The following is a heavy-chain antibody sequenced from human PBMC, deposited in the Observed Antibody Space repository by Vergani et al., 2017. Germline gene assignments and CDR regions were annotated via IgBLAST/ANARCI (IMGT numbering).Heavy chain of an antibody. CDR3: ARFSSSWYFYGMDV. J-gene: IGHJ6*02. V-gene: IGHV3-21*01. Sequence: EVQLLESGGGLAQPGGSLRLSCAASGFTFSSYSMNWVRQAPGKGLEWVSSISSSSSYIYYADSVKGRFTISRDNAKNSLYLQMNSLRAEDTAVYYCARFSSSWYFYGMDVWGQGTTVTVSS. CDR1: GFTFSSYS. D-gene: IGHD6-13*01. CDR2: ISSSSSYI.